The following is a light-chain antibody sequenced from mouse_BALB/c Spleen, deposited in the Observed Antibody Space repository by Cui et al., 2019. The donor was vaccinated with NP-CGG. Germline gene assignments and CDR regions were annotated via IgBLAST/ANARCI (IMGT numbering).Light chain of an antibody. CDR3: ALWYSNHWV. CDR2: GTI. J-gene: IGLJ1*01. CDR1: TGAVTTSNY. Sequence: AVVTQESAPTTSPGETVTLTSRSSTGAVTTSNYANWVQEKPDHLFTGLIGGTINRPPGVPARFSGSLIGDKAALTITGAQTEDEAIYFCALWYSNHWVFGGGTKLTVL. V-gene: IGLV1*01.